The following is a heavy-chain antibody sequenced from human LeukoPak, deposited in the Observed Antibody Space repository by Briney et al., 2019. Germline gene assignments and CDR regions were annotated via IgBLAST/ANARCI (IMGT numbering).Heavy chain of an antibody. CDR2: ISTSSNTI. V-gene: IGHV3-48*04. CDR1: GFTFSSYS. CDR3: ARYGTGFDY. Sequence: GGSLRLSCAASGFTFSSYSMNWVRQAPGKGLEWVSYISTSSNTIYYADSVKDRFTISRDNAKNSLYLQMNSLRAEDTAVYYCARYGTGFDYWGQGTLVTVSS. D-gene: IGHD3/OR15-3a*01. J-gene: IGHJ4*02.